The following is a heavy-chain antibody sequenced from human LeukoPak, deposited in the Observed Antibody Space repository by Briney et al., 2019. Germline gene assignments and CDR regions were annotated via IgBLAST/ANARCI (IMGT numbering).Heavy chain of an antibody. D-gene: IGHD2-2*02. CDR3: ARARRYCSHTSCYRGFGYSFTYMDV. V-gene: IGHV4-61*01. Sequence: SETLSLTCTVSGGSISSSSYYWSWIRQPPGKGLEWIGYIYYSGSTNYNPSLKSRVTISIDTSKNQFSLKLNSVTAADTAVYYCARARRYCSHTSCYRGFGYSFTYMDVWGKGTTVTISS. CDR1: GGSISSSSYY. J-gene: IGHJ6*03. CDR2: IYYSGST.